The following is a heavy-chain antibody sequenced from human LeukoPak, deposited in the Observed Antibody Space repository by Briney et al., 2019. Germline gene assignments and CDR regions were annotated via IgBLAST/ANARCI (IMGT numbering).Heavy chain of an antibody. CDR1: GFAFSSYA. J-gene: IGHJ4*02. CDR2: IRGSGVGS. D-gene: IGHD1-1*01. CDR3: ARSRNWHGVV. Sequence: PGGSLRLSCAASGFAFSSYAMNWVRQAPGKGLEWVSTIRGSGVGSYYGDSVKGRFTISRDNPQNSLYLQMNSLRAEDTAVYFCARSRNWHGVVWGQGILVTVSS. V-gene: IGHV3-23*01.